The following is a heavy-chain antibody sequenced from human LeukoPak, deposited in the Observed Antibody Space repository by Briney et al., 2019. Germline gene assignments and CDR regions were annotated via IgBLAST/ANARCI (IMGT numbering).Heavy chain of an antibody. Sequence: ASVKVSCKASGYTFTSYDINWVRQATGQGLEWMGWMNPNSGNTGYAQKFQGRVTMTRNTSISPAHMELRSLRSEDTAVYYCARAHSRSWSNDPFDYCGQGTLVTVSS. V-gene: IGHV1-8*01. CDR2: MNPNSGNT. CDR1: GYTFTSYD. D-gene: IGHD6-13*01. CDR3: ARAHSRSWSNDPFDY. J-gene: IGHJ4*02.